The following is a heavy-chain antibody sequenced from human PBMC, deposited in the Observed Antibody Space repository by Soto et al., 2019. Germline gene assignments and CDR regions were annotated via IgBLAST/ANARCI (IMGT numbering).Heavy chain of an antibody. J-gene: IGHJ4*02. D-gene: IGHD3-10*01. V-gene: IGHV3-53*01. CDR2: IYSGGYT. Sequence: EVQLVESGGGLIQPGGSLRLSCAVSGFTVSNNYMSWVRQAPGKGLEGVSVIYSGGYTAYGDSVKGRFTISRDNSKNTLSHQIKSVGAAGRPVYFCAAHPGGGGYWGQGTLVTVSS. CDR3: AAHPGGGGY. CDR1: GFTVSNNY.